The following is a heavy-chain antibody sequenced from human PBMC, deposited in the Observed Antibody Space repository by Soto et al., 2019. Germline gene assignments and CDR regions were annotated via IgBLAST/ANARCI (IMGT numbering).Heavy chain of an antibody. D-gene: IGHD1-20*01. V-gene: IGHV1-3*01. CDR2: INAGNGNT. CDR3: ARDKITGTLYH. CDR1: GYTFTSYD. J-gene: IGHJ5*02. Sequence: EASVKVSCKASGYTFTSYDMHWVRQAPGQRLEWMGWINAGNGNTKYSQKFQGRVTITRDTSASTAYMELSSLRSEDTAVYYCARDKITGTLYHWGQGTLVTVSS.